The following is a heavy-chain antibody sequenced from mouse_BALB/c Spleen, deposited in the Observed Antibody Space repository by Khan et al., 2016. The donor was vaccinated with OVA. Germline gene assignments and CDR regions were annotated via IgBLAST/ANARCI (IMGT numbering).Heavy chain of an antibody. J-gene: IGHJ3*01. Sequence: VQLKESGTVLARPGSSVKMSCKTSGYSFTNYLIHWVKQRPGQGLEWIGDIYPGNSETTYNQKFKDKAKLTADTSASTAYMELSSLTNEDFVVYYCTRGGYSSFAYWGQGTLVTVSA. CDR2: IYPGNSET. CDR1: GYSFTNYL. CDR3: TRGGYSSFAY. D-gene: IGHD2-12*01. V-gene: IGHV1-5*01.